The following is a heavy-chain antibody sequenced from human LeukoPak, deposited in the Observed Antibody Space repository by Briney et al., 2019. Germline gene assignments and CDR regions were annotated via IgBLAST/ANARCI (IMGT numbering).Heavy chain of an antibody. CDR2: IYSGGSDT. CDR3: ARQVLGATDLFDL. D-gene: IGHD1-26*01. V-gene: IGHV5-51*01. CDR1: GYSITSCW. Sequence: GESLKISCKGSGYSITSCWIGWGRQLPGKGVEGMGIIYSGGSDTRYSPSFQGQVTISADKSISTAYLQWSSLKASDTAMYYCARQVLGATDLFDLWGRGTLVTVSS. J-gene: IGHJ2*01.